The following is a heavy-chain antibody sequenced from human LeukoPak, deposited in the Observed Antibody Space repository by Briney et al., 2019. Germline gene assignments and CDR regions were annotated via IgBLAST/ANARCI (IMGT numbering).Heavy chain of an antibody. Sequence: PSETLSLTCTVSGGSLSSHFWTWIRQAPGKGLEWLGYVSKSGSTNYNPSLQSRITIPVDTSKYQYFLKLTSVTAADTAVYFCARDDYGVFDAFDVWGQGTVVTVSS. CDR1: GGSLSSHF. D-gene: IGHD5-12*01. CDR3: ARDDYGVFDAFDV. J-gene: IGHJ3*01. CDR2: VSKSGST. V-gene: IGHV4-4*09.